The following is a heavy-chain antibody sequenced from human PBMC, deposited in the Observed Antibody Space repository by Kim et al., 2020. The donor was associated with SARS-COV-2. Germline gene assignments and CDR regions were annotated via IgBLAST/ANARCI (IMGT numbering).Heavy chain of an antibody. V-gene: IGHV3-74*01. CDR3: ASSRIGCSSTSCGTMGDY. D-gene: IGHD2-2*01. Sequence: KGRITISRDNAKNTLYLQMNSLRAEDTAVYYCASSRIGCSSTSCGTMGDYWGQGTLVTVSS. J-gene: IGHJ4*02.